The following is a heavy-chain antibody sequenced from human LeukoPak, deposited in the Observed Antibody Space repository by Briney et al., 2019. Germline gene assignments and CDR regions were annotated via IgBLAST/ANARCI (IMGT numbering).Heavy chain of an antibody. CDR1: GVTFSGYG. V-gene: IGHV3-33*01. CDR2: VWDNGNSK. CDR3: TRDNANRAYDY. J-gene: IGHJ4*02. D-gene: IGHD1-14*01. Sequence: PGGSLRLSCEVSGVTFSGYGMHWVRQAPGKGLEWVAVVWDNGNSKYYADSVKGRFTISRDNSKNTLHLQIDSLRAEDTATYYCTRDNANRAYDYWGQGTLVTVSS.